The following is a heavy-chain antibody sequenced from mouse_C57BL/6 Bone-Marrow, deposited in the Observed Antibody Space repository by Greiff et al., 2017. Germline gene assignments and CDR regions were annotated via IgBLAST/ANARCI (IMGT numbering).Heavy chain of an antibody. J-gene: IGHJ2*01. Sequence: VQLQQPGAELVRPGASVKLSCTASGFNIKDDYMHWVKQRPEQGLEWIGWIDPENGDTEYASKFQGKATITADTSSNTAYLQLSSLTSEDTAVYYCTTDYYGSSDYWGQGTTLTVSS. D-gene: IGHD1-1*01. V-gene: IGHV14-4*01. CDR2: IDPENGDT. CDR1: GFNIKDDY. CDR3: TTDYYGSSDY.